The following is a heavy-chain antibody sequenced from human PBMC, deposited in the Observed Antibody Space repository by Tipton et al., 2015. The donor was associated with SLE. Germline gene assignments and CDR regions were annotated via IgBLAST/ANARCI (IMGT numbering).Heavy chain of an antibody. CDR1: GGSFSDYT. CDR2: IILILGET. Sequence: QLVQSGPEVKKPGSSVKVSCRASGGSFSDYTISWVRQAPGQGLEWMGRIILILGETNYAQKFQGRLTISADTSTSTTYMELSSLGSEDTALYYCAAYFNYPAYWGQGTLVAVSS. D-gene: IGHD2/OR15-2a*01. CDR3: AAYFNYPAY. V-gene: IGHV1-69*09. J-gene: IGHJ4*02.